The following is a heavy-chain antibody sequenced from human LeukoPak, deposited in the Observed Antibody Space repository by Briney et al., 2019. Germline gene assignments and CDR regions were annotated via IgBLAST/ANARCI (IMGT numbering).Heavy chain of an antibody. Sequence: PGGSLRLSCAASGFTFSSYGMHWVRQAPGKGLEWVSAISGSGGGTYYADSVKGRFTISRDNAKNSLYLQMNSLRAEDTAVYYCARRRTSYGGPRGVLIDYWGQGTLVTVSS. CDR3: ARRRTSYGGPRGVLIDY. D-gene: IGHD4/OR15-4a*01. CDR2: ISGSGGGT. V-gene: IGHV3-21*01. CDR1: GFTFSSYG. J-gene: IGHJ4*02.